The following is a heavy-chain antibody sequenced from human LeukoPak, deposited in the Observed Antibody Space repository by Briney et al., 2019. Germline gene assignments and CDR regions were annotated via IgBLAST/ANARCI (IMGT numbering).Heavy chain of an antibody. CDR3: ARGGYSSSWYYFDY. CDR1: GGSISSYY. J-gene: IGHJ4*02. V-gene: IGHV4-59*01. D-gene: IGHD6-13*01. CDR2: IYYSGST. Sequence: SETLSLTCTVSGGSISSYYWSWIRQPLGKRLEWIGYIYYSGSTNYNPSLKSRVTISVDTSKNQFSLKLSSVTAADTAVYYCARGGYSSSWYYFDYWGQGTLVTVSS.